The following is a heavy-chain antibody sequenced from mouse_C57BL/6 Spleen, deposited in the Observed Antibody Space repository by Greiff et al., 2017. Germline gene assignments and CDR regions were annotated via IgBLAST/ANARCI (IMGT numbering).Heavy chain of an antibody. CDR2: IYPGNSDT. J-gene: IGHJ4*01. CDR3: TRCPYEYDRGYAMDY. Sequence: EVKLVESGTVLARPGASVKMSCKTSGYTFPSYWMHWVKQRPGQGLEWIGAIYPGNSDTSYNQQFKGKAKLTAVTSASTAYMELSSLTNEDSAVYNCTRCPYEYDRGYAMDYWGQGTSVTVTS. V-gene: IGHV1-5*01. D-gene: IGHD2-4*01. CDR1: GYTFPSYW.